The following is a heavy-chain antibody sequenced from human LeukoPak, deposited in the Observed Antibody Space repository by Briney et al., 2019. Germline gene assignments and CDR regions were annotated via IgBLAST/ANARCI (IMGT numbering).Heavy chain of an antibody. V-gene: IGHV3-48*01. Sequence: PGGSLRLSCAASGFTFSSYSMNWARQAPGKGLEWVSYISSSSSTIYYADSVKGRFTISRDNAKNSLYLQMNSLRAEDTAVYYCARESSGCPDYWGQGTLVTVSS. D-gene: IGHD6-19*01. CDR3: ARESSGCPDY. CDR1: GFTFSSYS. J-gene: IGHJ4*02. CDR2: ISSSSSTI.